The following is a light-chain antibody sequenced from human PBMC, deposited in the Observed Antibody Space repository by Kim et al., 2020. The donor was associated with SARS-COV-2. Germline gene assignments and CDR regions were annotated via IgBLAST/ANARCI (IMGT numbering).Light chain of an antibody. V-gene: IGLV3-21*04. CDR2: YDS. CDR1: NIGTKS. J-gene: IGLJ1*01. CDR3: QVWDSSSDHYV. Sequence: SYELTQPPSVSVAPGLTARITCGGNNIGTKSVHWYQQKPGHAPVLVIYYDSDRPSGIPERFSGSNSGNTATLTISRVEAGDEADYFCQVWDSSSDHYVFG.